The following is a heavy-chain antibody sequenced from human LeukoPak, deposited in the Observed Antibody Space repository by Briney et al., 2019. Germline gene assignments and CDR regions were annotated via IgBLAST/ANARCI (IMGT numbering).Heavy chain of an antibody. CDR3: ARQTGSGLFILP. CDR2: IYCSGST. V-gene: IGHV4-59*08. D-gene: IGHD3/OR15-3a*01. CDR1: GGSISSYY. Sequence: TSETLSLTCTVSGGSISSYYWSWIRQPPGKGLEWIGYIYCSGSTNYNPSLKSRVTISVDTSKNQFSLKLTSVTAADTAVYYCARQTGSGLFILPGGQGTLVTVSS. J-gene: IGHJ4*02.